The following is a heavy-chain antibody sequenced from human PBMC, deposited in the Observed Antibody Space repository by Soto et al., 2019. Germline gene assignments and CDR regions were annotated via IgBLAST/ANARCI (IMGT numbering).Heavy chain of an antibody. CDR1: GYTFTSYG. D-gene: IGHD3-10*01. Sequence: ASVKVSCKASGYTFTSYGISWVRQAPGQGLEWMGWISAYNGNTNYAQKLQGRVTMTTDTSTSTAYMELRSLRSDDTAVYYCARDSPMVRGVIIPSGLFDPWGQGTLVTVSS. CDR3: ARDSPMVRGVIIPSGLFDP. V-gene: IGHV1-18*01. J-gene: IGHJ5*02. CDR2: ISAYNGNT.